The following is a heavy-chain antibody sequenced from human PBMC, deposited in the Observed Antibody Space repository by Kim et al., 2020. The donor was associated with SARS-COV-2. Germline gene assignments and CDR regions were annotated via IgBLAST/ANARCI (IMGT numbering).Heavy chain of an antibody. Sequence: KSRVTISVDTSKNQFSLKLSSVTAADTAVYYCARGYCSGGSCYVSMSYDYWGQGTLVTVSS. CDR3: ARGYCSGGSCYVSMSYDY. D-gene: IGHD2-15*01. J-gene: IGHJ4*02. V-gene: IGHV4-31*02.